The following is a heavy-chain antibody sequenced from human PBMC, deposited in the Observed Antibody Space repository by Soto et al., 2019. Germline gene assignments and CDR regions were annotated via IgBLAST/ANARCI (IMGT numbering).Heavy chain of an antibody. V-gene: IGHV5-10-1*01. Sequence: PGESLKISCTGFGSTFSTFWISWVRQKPGKGLEWMGRIDPRDSYVNYSPAFQGHVTISADKSISTAYLQWGSLKASDTAMYYCARLYCTTSTCDRWVDPWGQGTLVTVSS. D-gene: IGHD2-2*01. CDR3: ARLYCTTSTCDRWVDP. CDR2: IDPRDSYV. J-gene: IGHJ5*02. CDR1: GSTFSTFW.